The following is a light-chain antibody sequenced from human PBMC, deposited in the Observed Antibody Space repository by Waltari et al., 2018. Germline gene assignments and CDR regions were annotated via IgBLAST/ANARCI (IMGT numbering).Light chain of an antibody. V-gene: IGLV3-21*04. J-gene: IGLJ2*01. CDR3: LVWHSTIDHQGV. CDR1: TLGSKS. Sequence: SYVVTQSPSVSVAPGETARIPCGGDTLGSKSVHWYQQRPGQAPGLVLSYDSARPSGIPGRVSGSNSGNTATLTISWVEAEDEADYYCLVWHSTIDHQGVFGGGTKLTVL. CDR2: YDS.